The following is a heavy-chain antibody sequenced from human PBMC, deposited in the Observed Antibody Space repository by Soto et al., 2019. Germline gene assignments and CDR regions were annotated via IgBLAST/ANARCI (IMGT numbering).Heavy chain of an antibody. CDR3: AREQWLVTRSPFDY. CDR2: ISAYNGNT. J-gene: IGHJ4*02. CDR1: GYTFTSYG. Sequence: ASVKVSCKASGYTFTSYGISWVRQAPGQGLEWMGWISAYNGNTNYAQKRQGRVTMTTDTSTSTAYMELRSLRSDDTAVYYCAREQWLVTRSPFDYWGQGTLVTVSS. D-gene: IGHD6-19*01. V-gene: IGHV1-18*01.